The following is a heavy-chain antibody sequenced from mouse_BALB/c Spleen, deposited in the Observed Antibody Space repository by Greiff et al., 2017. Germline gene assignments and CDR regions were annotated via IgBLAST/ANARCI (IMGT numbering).Heavy chain of an antibody. CDR2: INPNNGGT. CDR1: GYTFTDYN. Sequence: EVQVVESGPELVKPGASVKIPCKASGYTFTDYNMDWVKQSHGKSLEWIGDINPNNGGTIYNQKFKGKATLTVDKSSSTAYMELRSLTSEDTAVYYCARLGYDGGFDVWGAGTTVTVSS. J-gene: IGHJ1*01. V-gene: IGHV1-18*01. D-gene: IGHD2-3*01. CDR3: ARLGYDGGFDV.